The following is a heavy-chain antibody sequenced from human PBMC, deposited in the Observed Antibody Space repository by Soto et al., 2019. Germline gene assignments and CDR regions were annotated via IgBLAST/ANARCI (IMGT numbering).Heavy chain of an antibody. D-gene: IGHD3-9*01. J-gene: IGHJ6*03. CDR3: AVSPYYDILTGYYNPYYYYYMDG. Sequence: SETLSLTCAVYGGSFSGYYWSWIRQPPGKGLEWIGEINHSGSTNYNPSLKSRVTISVDTSKNQFSLKLSSVTAADTAVYYCAVSPYYDILTGYYNPYYYYYMDGWGKGTTVTVSS. V-gene: IGHV4-34*01. CDR1: GGSFSGYY. CDR2: INHSGST.